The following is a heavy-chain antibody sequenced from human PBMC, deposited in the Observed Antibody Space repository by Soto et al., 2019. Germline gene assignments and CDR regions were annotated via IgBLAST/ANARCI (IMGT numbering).Heavy chain of an antibody. D-gene: IGHD1-26*01. CDR3: ARFGSYGDACEY. Sequence: ASVNVSCKASGYTLTSYGISWVRQAPGQGLEWMGWISAYNGNTNYAQKLQGRVTMTTDTSTSTAYMELRSLRSDDTAVYYCARFGSYGDACEYWGQGTLVIVSS. J-gene: IGHJ4*02. CDR1: GYTLTSYG. V-gene: IGHV1-18*04. CDR2: ISAYNGNT.